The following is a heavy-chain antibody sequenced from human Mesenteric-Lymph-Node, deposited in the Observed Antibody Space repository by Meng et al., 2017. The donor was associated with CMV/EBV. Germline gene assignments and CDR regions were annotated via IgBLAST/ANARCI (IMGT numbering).Heavy chain of an antibody. J-gene: IGHJ4*02. V-gene: IGHV3-43*01. D-gene: IGHD2-2*01. CDR3: TKAYCSSSSCYYFDY. Sequence: GGSLRLSCAASGFTFDDYTMHWVRQAPGKGLEWVSLISWDSGRTHYADSVKGRFTISRENSKSSLNLQMNSLRTEDTALYYCTKAYCSSSSCYYFDYWGQGTLVTVSS. CDR1: GFTFDDYT. CDR2: ISWDSGRT.